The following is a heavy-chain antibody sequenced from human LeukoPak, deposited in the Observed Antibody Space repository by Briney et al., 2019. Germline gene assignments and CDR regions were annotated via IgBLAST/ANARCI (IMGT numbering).Heavy chain of an antibody. V-gene: IGHV1-18*01. Sequence: GASVKVSCKASGYDFINYGISWVRQAPGQGLEWMGWRSIYNGNTDYKLQGRVTMTTDTSTSTAYMEVRSLRSDDTAVYYCARGGPFPSGSSSREYYLDYWDQGTLVTVSS. CDR1: GYDFINYG. D-gene: IGHD6-6*01. CDR2: RSIYNGNT. CDR3: ARGGPFPSGSSSREYYLDY. J-gene: IGHJ4*02.